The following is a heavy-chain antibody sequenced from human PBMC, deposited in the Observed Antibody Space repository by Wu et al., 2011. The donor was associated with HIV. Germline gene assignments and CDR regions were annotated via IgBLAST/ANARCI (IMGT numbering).Heavy chain of an antibody. CDR2: TIPLFGTT. J-gene: IGHJ3*01. D-gene: IGHD6-13*01. V-gene: IGHV1-69*15. Sequence: QVQLVQSGAEVKEPGSSVKVSCRASGGSFNDYAMNWVRQAPGRGLEWLGRTIPLFGTTSYAQNFQGRFTITADESTSTVSMALSNLRSDDTAVYYCATVAGAAVGEAFDVWGQGTMVTVSS. CDR3: ATVAGAAVGEAFDV. CDR1: GGSFNDYA.